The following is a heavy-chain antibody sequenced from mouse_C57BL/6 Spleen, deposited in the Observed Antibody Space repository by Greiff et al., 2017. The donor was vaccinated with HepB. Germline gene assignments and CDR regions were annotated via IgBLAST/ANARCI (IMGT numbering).Heavy chain of an antibody. D-gene: IGHD1-1*01. V-gene: IGHV7-4*01. CDR1: GFTFNDYQ. CDR3: VKAVSSGSSYTWFAY. Sequence: EVQLVESGGGLVQPGASLRLSCAASGFTFNDYQMSWVRQAPGKAPEWLALIRNKANGYTTEYTASVKGRFTISRDNSQNILYLQMNTLRAEYSATYYCVKAVSSGSSYTWFAYWGQGTLVTVSA. J-gene: IGHJ3*01. CDR2: IRNKANGYTT.